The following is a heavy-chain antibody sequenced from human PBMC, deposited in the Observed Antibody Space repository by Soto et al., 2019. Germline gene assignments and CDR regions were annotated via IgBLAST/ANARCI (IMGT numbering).Heavy chain of an antibody. CDR1: GYTFTSYG. V-gene: IGHV1-18*01. D-gene: IGHD2-21*02. CDR2: ISAYNGNT. J-gene: IGHJ4*02. Sequence: ASVKVSCKASGYTFTSYGISWVRQAPGQGLEWMGWISAYNGNTNYAQKLQGRVTMTTDTSTSTAYMELRSLRSDDTAVYYCARDFGHIVVVTAPSYWGQGTLVTVSS. CDR3: ARDFGHIVVVTAPSY.